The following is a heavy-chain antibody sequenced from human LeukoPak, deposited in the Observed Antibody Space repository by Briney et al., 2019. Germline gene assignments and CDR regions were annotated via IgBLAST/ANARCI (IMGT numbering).Heavy chain of an antibody. CDR3: ARARDYYDSSGYHGGGYYFDY. D-gene: IGHD3-22*01. V-gene: IGHV1-2*02. J-gene: IGHJ4*02. CDR2: INPNSGGT. Sequence: ASVKVSCKASGYTFTGYYMHWVRQAPGQGLEWMGWINPNSGGTNYAQKFQGRVTMTRDTSISTAYMELSRLRSDDTAVYYCARARDYYDSSGYHGGGYYFDYWGQGTLVTVSS. CDR1: GYTFTGYY.